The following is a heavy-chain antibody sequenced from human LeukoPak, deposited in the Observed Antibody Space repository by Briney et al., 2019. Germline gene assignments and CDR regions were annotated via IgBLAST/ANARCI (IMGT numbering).Heavy chain of an antibody. Sequence: GGSLRLSCAAAGFTFSRYWMSWVRQATGKGLECVAKIKEDGSEAHYVDSVKGRFTISRDNAKESLYLQMNSLRAEDTAVYYCARDYTGGWNDYWGQGIRVTVSS. CDR1: GFTFSRYW. CDR2: IKEDGSEA. V-gene: IGHV3-7*01. D-gene: IGHD7-27*01. CDR3: ARDYTGGWNDY. J-gene: IGHJ4*02.